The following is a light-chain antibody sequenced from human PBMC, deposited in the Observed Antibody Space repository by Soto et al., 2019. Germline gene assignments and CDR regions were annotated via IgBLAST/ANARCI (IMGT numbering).Light chain of an antibody. CDR3: QQRSNWSLT. J-gene: IGKJ4*01. Sequence: EIVLTQSPATLSLSPGEGATLSCRASQSVSSYLAWYQQKPGQAPRLLIYDASNRATGIPARFSGSGSGTDFTLTISSLEPEDFAVYYCQQRSNWSLTFGGGTKVEIK. CDR2: DAS. V-gene: IGKV3-11*01. CDR1: QSVSSY.